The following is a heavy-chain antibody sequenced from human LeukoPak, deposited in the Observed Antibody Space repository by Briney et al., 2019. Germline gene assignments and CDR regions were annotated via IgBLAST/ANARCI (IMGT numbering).Heavy chain of an antibody. J-gene: IGHJ3*01. CDR2: INPDSGGT. D-gene: IGHD2/OR15-2a*01. CDR3: ARTFYDTLDSDAFDF. Sequence: ASVNVSCKASVYTFTRYYMHWVRQAPGQRLEWMGWINPDSGGTNNAQKFQGGVTMTRDTSISTAYMELSRLRSDDTAVYYCARTFYDTLDSDAFDFWGQGTMVIVSS. V-gene: IGHV1-2*02. CDR1: VYTFTRYY.